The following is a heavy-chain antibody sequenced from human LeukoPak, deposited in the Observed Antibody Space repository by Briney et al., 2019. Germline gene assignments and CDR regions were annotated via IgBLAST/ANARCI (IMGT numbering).Heavy chain of an antibody. Sequence: GGSLRLSCAASGFTFSRYEMNWVRQAPGKGLEWVSSISSSSSYIYYADSVKGRFTISRDNAKNSLYLQMNSLRAEDTAVYYCARDRTTPGDYYYYYYMDVWGKGTTVTISS. CDR3: ARDRTTPGDYYYYYYMDV. CDR1: GFTFSRYE. CDR2: ISSSSSYI. V-gene: IGHV3-21*01. D-gene: IGHD1-14*01. J-gene: IGHJ6*03.